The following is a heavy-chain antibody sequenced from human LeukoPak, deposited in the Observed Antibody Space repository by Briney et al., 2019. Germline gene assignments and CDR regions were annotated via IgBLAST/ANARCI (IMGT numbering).Heavy chain of an antibody. V-gene: IGHV1-46*01. D-gene: IGHD5-24*01. J-gene: IGHJ4*02. Sequence: ASVKVSFRASGYTFTNYYMHWVRQAPGQGLEWMGIINPSGGSTTYPQKFQDRVTLTRDMSTSTVYMELSSLRSEDTGVYYCARNRWLDCWGQGTLVTVPS. CDR2: INPSGGST. CDR1: GYTFTNYY. CDR3: ARNRWLDC.